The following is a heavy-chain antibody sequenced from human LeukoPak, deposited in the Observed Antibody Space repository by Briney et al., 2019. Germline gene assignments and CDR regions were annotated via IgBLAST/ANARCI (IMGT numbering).Heavy chain of an antibody. CDR3: ANRVRGTYYFDS. V-gene: IGHV3-30*18. Sequence: QPGRSLRLSCVASGFTFSSYGMHWVRQAPGKGLEWVATISYDGSNKYYADSVKGRFTISRDNSKNTLYLQMNSLRAEDTAVYYCANRVRGTYYFDSWGQGTLVTVSS. J-gene: IGHJ4*02. CDR1: GFTFSSYG. CDR2: ISYDGSNK. D-gene: IGHD2-15*01.